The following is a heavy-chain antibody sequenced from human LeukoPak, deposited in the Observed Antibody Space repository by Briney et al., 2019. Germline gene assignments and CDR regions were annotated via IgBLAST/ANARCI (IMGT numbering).Heavy chain of an antibody. CDR3: ARGDVVVPAAIGFDP. Sequence: GASVKVSCKASGYTFTGYYMHWVRQAPGQGLEWMGWINPNSGGTNYAQKFQGRVTMTRDTSISTAYMELSRLRSDDTAVYYCARGDVVVPAAIGFDPWGQGTLDTVSS. D-gene: IGHD2-2*01. V-gene: IGHV1-2*02. CDR2: INPNSGGT. CDR1: GYTFTGYY. J-gene: IGHJ5*02.